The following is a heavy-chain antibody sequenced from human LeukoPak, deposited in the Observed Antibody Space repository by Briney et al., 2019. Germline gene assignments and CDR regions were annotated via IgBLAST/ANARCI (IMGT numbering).Heavy chain of an antibody. CDR1: GFTFSSYS. CDR2: ISSSSSYI. V-gene: IGHV3-21*01. D-gene: IGHD2-15*01. J-gene: IGHJ3*02. CDR3: ARTVVAANDHDAFDI. Sequence: GGSLRLSSAASGFTFSSYSMNWVRQAPGKGLEWVSSISSSSSYIYYADSVKGRFAISRDNAKNSLYLQMNSLRAEDTAVYYCARTVVAANDHDAFDIWGQGTMVTVSS.